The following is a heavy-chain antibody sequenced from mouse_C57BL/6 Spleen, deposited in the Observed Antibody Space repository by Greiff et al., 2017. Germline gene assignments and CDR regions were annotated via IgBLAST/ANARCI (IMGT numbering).Heavy chain of an antibody. CDR1: GYAFTNYL. J-gene: IGHJ3*01. V-gene: IGHV1-54*01. D-gene: IGHD2-5*01. CDR3: ARRAYYSNSPGFAY. Sequence: VQLQQSGAELVRPGTSVKVSCKASGYAFTNYLIEWVKQRPGQGLEWIGVINPGSGGTNYNEKFKGKATLTADKSSSTAYMQLSSLTSEDSAFYFGARRAYYSNSPGFAYWGQGTLVTVSA. CDR2: INPGSGGT.